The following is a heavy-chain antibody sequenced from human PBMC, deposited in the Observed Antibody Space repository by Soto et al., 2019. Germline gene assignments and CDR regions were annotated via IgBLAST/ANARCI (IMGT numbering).Heavy chain of an antibody. Sequence: QVQLVQPGAEVKKPGASVKVSCKASGYTFTNYYMHWVRQAPGQGLEWMGIINPNGGSTSYAQKFQGRVTMTRDTSTSTVYMELSSLRSEDTAVYYCARGDYDFGFDYWGQGTLVTVSS. CDR2: INPNGGST. CDR3: ARGDYDFGFDY. J-gene: IGHJ4*02. CDR1: GYTFTNYY. V-gene: IGHV1-46*01. D-gene: IGHD3-3*01.